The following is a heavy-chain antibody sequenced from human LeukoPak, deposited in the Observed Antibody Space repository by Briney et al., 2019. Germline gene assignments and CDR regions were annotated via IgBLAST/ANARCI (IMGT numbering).Heavy chain of an antibody. CDR3: AKDGYYGSGTYPDY. CDR1: GFTFSSCG. Sequence: GGSLRLSCAASGFTFSSCGMNWVRQAPGKGLEWVAVISYDGTNKFYVDSLRGRFTISRDNSKNTLYLQMNSLRAEDTAVYYCAKDGYYGSGTYPDYWGQGTLVTVSS. J-gene: IGHJ4*02. CDR2: ISYDGTNK. D-gene: IGHD3-10*01. V-gene: IGHV3-30*18.